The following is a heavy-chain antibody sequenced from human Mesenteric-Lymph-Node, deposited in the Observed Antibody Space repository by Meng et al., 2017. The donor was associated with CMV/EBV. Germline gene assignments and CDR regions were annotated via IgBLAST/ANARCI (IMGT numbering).Heavy chain of an antibody. CDR2: INHSGST. CDR1: GGSFSGYY. D-gene: IGHD3-10*01. J-gene: IGHJ4*02. V-gene: IGHV4-34*01. Sequence: GSLRLSCAVYGGSFSGYYWSWIRQPPGKGLEWIGEINHSGSTNYNPSLKSRVTISVDTSTNQFSLKLSSVTAADTAVYYCARGFAGREAEPYYFDHWGQGTLVTVSS. CDR3: ARGFAGREAEPYYFDH.